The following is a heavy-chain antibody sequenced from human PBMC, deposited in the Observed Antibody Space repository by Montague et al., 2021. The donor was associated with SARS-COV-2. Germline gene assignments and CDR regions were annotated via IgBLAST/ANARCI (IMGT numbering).Heavy chain of an antibody. CDR1: GDSVSSDSAA. V-gene: IGHV6-1*01. CDR3: ARGGSWIYYFDY. J-gene: IGHJ4*02. Sequence: CAISGDSVSSDSAAWNWIRQSPSRGLEWLGRTYYRSKWYNDYAVSVKSRITINPDTSKNQISLQLNSVTPEDTAVYYCARGGSWIYYFDYWGQGTLVTVSS. CDR2: TYYRSKWYN. D-gene: IGHD6-13*01.